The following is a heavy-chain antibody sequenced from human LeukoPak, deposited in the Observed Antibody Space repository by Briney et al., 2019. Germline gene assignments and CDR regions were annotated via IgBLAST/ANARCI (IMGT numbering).Heavy chain of an antibody. CDR2: IGTAGDT. D-gene: IGHD6-13*01. CDR1: GFTFSSYD. CDR3: ARSSSWYYLDY. J-gene: IGHJ4*02. V-gene: IGHV3-13*04. Sequence: PGGSLRLSCAASGFTFSSYDMHWVRQATGKGLEWVSAIGTAGDTYYPGSVKGRFTISRENAKNSLYLQMNSLRAGDTAVYYCARSSSWYYLDYWGQGTLVTVSS.